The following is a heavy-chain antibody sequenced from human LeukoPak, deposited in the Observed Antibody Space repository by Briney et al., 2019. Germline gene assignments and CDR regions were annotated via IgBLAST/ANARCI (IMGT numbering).Heavy chain of an antibody. CDR2: IYHSGST. CDR1: GYSISSGYY. CDR3: ARDCSGGSCYPEEAFDI. Sequence: SETLSLTCTVSGYSISSGYYWGWIRQPPGKGLEWIGSIYHSGSTYYNPSLKSRVTISVDTSKNQFSLKLSSVTAADTAVYYCARDCSGGSCYPEEAFDIWGRGTMVTVSS. J-gene: IGHJ3*02. V-gene: IGHV4-38-2*02. D-gene: IGHD2-15*01.